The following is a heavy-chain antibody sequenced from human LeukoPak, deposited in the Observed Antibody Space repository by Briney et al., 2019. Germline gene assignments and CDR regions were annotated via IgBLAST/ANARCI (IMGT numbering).Heavy chain of an antibody. CDR2: INAGNGNT. CDR3: ARGSGSYYYGSGSYPGY. V-gene: IGHV1-3*01. Sequence: GASVKVSCKASGYTFTSYAMHWVRQAPGQRLEWMGWINAGNGNTKYSQKFQGRVTMTRNTSISTAYMELSSLRSEDTAVYYCARGSGSYYYGSGSYPGYWGQGTLVTVSS. J-gene: IGHJ4*02. D-gene: IGHD3-10*01. CDR1: GYTFTSYA.